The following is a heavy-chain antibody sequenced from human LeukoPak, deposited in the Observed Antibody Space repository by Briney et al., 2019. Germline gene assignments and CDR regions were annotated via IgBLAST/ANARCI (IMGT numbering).Heavy chain of an antibody. CDR3: ASTTVVPAAMGGYAFDI. Sequence: GGSLGLSCAASGFTFSSYSMNWVRQAPGKGLEWVSSISSSSSYIYYADSVKGRFTISRDNAKNSLYLQMNSLRAEDTAVYYCASTTVVPAAMGGYAFDIWGQGTMVTVSS. CDR1: GFTFSSYS. D-gene: IGHD2-2*01. CDR2: ISSSSSYI. J-gene: IGHJ3*02. V-gene: IGHV3-21*01.